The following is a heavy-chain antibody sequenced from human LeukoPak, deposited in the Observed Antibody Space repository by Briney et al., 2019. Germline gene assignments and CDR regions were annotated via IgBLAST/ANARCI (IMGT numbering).Heavy chain of an antibody. Sequence: GGSLRLSCAASGFTFSSYSMNWVRQAPGKGLEWVSSISSSSSYIYYADSVKGRFTISRDNAKNSLYLQMNSLRAEDTAVYYCASEKDGSGSYVVYWGQGTLVTVSS. CDR1: GFTFSSYS. CDR2: ISSSSSYI. J-gene: IGHJ4*02. CDR3: ASEKDGSGSYVVY. V-gene: IGHV3-21*01. D-gene: IGHD3-10*01.